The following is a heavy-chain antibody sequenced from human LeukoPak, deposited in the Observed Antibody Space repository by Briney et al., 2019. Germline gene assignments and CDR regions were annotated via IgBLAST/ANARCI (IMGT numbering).Heavy chain of an antibody. V-gene: IGHV3-9*01. Sequence: PGGSLRLSCAASGFSFDDYAMHRVRQAPGKGLEWVSGISWNSGKTGYADSVKGRFTISRDNAKNSLYLQMNSLRAEDTALYYCAKDRYSSGWYDLDYWGQGTLVSVSS. D-gene: IGHD6-19*01. CDR1: GFSFDDYA. CDR3: AKDRYSSGWYDLDY. J-gene: IGHJ4*02. CDR2: ISWNSGKT.